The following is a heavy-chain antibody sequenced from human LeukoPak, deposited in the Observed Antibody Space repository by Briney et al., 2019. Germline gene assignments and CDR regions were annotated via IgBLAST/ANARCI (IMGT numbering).Heavy chain of an antibody. J-gene: IGHJ4*02. CDR3: AKGVSSSGYSFPDY. D-gene: IGHD3-22*01. CDR1: GFTFDDYA. CDR2: ISWNSGSI. Sequence: GRSLRLSCAASGFTFDDYAMHWVRQAPGKGLEWVSGISWNSGSIGYADSVEGRFTISRDNAKNSLYLQMNSLRAEDMALYYCAKGVSSSGYSFPDYWGQGTLVTVSS. V-gene: IGHV3-9*03.